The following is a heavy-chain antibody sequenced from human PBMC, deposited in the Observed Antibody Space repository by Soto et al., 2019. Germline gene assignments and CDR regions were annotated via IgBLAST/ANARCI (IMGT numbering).Heavy chain of an antibody. Sequence: SETLSLTCTVSCDSIISSDFYLGWVRQPPGKGLEWIGSIFYLGSSYYNPSLKSRVTMSVDTSKNQFSLRLRSVTAADTALYFCARHSLALRKNNWFDPWGQGIMVTVSS. CDR2: IFYLGSS. J-gene: IGHJ5*02. CDR3: ARHSLALRKNNWFDP. V-gene: IGHV4-39*01. D-gene: IGHD3-3*02. CDR1: CDSIISSDFY.